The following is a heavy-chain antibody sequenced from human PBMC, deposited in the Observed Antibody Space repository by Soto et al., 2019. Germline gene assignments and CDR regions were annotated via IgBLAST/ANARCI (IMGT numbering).Heavy chain of an antibody. V-gene: IGHV3-23*01. CDR2: ISGSGGST. J-gene: IGHJ4*02. D-gene: IGHD3-3*01. CDR1: GFTFSSYA. Sequence: LRLSCAASGFTFSSYAMSWVRQAPGKGLGWVSAISGSGGSTYYADSVKGRFTISRDNSKNTLYLQMNSLRAEDTAVYCCAKDNDFWSGYPGDFDHWGQGTLVTVSS. CDR3: AKDNDFWSGYPGDFDH.